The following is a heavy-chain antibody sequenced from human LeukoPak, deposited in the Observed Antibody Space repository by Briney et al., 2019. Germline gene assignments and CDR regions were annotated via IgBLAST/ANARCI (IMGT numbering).Heavy chain of an antibody. CDR2: INSDGSTT. J-gene: IGHJ4*02. D-gene: IGHD1-26*01. CDR3: ATRYSGSDYPGWPFDY. V-gene: IGHV3-74*01. CDR1: GFTFSSYW. Sequence: GGSLRLSCAASGFTFSSYWMHWVRQAPGKGLVWVSRINSDGSTTSYADSVKGRITISRDNAKNTLYLQMNGLRAEDTAVYYCATRYSGSDYPGWPFDYWGQGTLVTVSS.